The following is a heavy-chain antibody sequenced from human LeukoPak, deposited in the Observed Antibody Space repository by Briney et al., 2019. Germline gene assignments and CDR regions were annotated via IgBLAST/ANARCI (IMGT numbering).Heavy chain of an antibody. CDR3: TTDKFRAFDI. V-gene: IGHV3-15*01. J-gene: IGHJ3*02. CDR1: GFSFSNAW. CDR2: IKSKTDGGTI. Sequence: GGSLRLSCEASGFSFSNAWMSWVRQAPGKGLEWVGRIKSKTDGGTIDYAAPVKGTFTISRDDSKNTVYLEMNSLKTEDTAVYYCTTDKFRAFDIWGQGTMVTVSS.